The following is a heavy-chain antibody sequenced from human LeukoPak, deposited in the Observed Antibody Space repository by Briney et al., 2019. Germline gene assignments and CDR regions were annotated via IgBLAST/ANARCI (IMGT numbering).Heavy chain of an antibody. CDR2: INHSGST. D-gene: IGHD6-6*01. J-gene: IGHJ5*02. V-gene: IGHV4-34*01. Sequence: SETLSLTCAVYGGSFSGYYWSWIRQPPGKGLEWIGEINHSGSTNDNPSLKSRVTISVDTSKNQFSLKLSSVTAADTAAYYCARGMYSSSSVDWFDPWGQGTLVTVSS. CDR3: ARGMYSSSSVDWFDP. CDR1: GGSFSGYY.